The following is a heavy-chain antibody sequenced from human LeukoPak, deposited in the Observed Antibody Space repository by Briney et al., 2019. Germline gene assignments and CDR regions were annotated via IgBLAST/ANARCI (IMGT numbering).Heavy chain of an antibody. Sequence: PSETLSLTCTVSGGSISSGGYYWSWIRQHPGKGLXXXXXXXXXGNTYYNPSLRSRVTISVDTSKNQFSLKLSSVTAADTAVYYCARYTIFGAQGTDDSYYGMDVWGQGTTVTVSS. V-gene: IGHV4-31*03. J-gene: IGHJ6*02. CDR3: ARYTIFGAQGTDDSYYGMDV. CDR2: XXXXGNT. CDR1: GGSISSGGYY. D-gene: IGHD3-3*01.